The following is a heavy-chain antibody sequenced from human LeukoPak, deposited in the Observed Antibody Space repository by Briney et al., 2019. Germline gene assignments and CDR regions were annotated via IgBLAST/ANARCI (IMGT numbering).Heavy chain of an antibody. J-gene: IGHJ4*02. CDR3: ARDPGPGGYDSSGYYPFDY. CDR2: IYYSGST. V-gene: IGHV4-59*01. CDR1: GGSISSYY. D-gene: IGHD3-22*01. Sequence: PSETLSLTCTVSGGSISSYYWSWIRQPPGKGLEWIGYIYYSGSTNYNPSLKSRVTISVDTSKNQFSLKLSSVTAADTAVYYCARDPGPGGYDSSGYYPFDYWGQGTLVTVSS.